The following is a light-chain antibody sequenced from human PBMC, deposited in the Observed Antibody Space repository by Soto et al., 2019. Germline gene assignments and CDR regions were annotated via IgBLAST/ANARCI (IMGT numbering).Light chain of an antibody. CDR3: QQGNGFPWT. J-gene: IGKJ1*01. CDR2: AAS. Sequence: DIQMTQSPSSVSASVGDRVTISCRASQGINSWLAWYQQKAGKAPNLLIYAASSLQSGVPSRFSGSGSGTDFTLTINSLQPEDSASYYCQQGNGFPWTFGQGTKVEIK. V-gene: IGKV1-12*02. CDR1: QGINSW.